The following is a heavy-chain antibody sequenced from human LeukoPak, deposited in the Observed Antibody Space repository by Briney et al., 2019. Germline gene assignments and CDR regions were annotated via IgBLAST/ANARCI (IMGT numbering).Heavy chain of an antibody. J-gene: IGHJ4*02. D-gene: IGHD7-27*01. CDR3: IKDRTGTWSFDH. CDR2: ISINGDKT. Sequence: PGGSLRLSCSASGFTFSGHFMHWVRQAPGKGLEYVSSISINGDKTYYAESVRGRFTISRDNSKNTLYLQLSSLRVEDTAVHYCIKDRTGTWSFDHWGQGTLLTVSS. CDR1: GFTFSGHF. V-gene: IGHV3-64D*06.